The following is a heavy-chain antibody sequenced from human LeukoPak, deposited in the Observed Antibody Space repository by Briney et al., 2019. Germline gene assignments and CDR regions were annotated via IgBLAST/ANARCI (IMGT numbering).Heavy chain of an antibody. J-gene: IGHJ5*02. CDR1: GFTFSSYA. CDR3: AKDLRRGVVVPASNWFDP. D-gene: IGHD2-2*01. Sequence: PGGSLRLSCAASGFTFSSYAMSWVRQAPGKGLEWVSAISGSGGSTYYADSVKGRFTISRDNSKNTLYLQMNSLRAEDTAVYYCAKDLRRGVVVPASNWFDPWGQGTLVTVSS. CDR2: ISGSGGST. V-gene: IGHV3-23*01.